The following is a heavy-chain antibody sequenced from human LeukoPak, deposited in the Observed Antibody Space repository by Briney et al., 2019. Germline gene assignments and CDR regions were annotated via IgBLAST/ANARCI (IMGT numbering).Heavy chain of an antibody. D-gene: IGHD3-16*02. CDR3: ARVGIFGDYVWGSYPPGAFDI. CDR2: INPNSGGT. CDR1: RFTFTGYY. Sequence: GGSLRLSCAASRFTFTGYYMHWVRQAPGQGLEWRGWINPNSGGTNYAQKFQDRVTMTRDTSISTAYMELSRLRSDDTAVYYCARVGIFGDYVWGSYPPGAFDIWGQGTMVTVSS. V-gene: IGHV1-2*02. J-gene: IGHJ3*02.